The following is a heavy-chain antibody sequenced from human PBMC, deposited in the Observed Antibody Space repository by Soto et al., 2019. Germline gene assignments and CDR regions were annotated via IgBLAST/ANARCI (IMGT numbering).Heavy chain of an antibody. Sequence: ASVKVSCKSSGYSFTSYCISWVRRAPGQGLECMGWISPYNGHTQFVERFQGRVTMTTDTSTKTAYMELRNLRSDDTAHYYCARDLTIVPATHPRLENYGMDVWGQGTTVTVSS. J-gene: IGHJ6*02. D-gene: IGHD2-2*01. CDR1: GYSFTSYC. CDR2: ISPYNGHT. V-gene: IGHV1-18*01. CDR3: ARDLTIVPATHPRLENYGMDV.